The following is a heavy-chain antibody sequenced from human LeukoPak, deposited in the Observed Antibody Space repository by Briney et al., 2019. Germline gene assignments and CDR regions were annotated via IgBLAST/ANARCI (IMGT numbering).Heavy chain of an antibody. Sequence: ASVKVSCKASGYTFTSYGISWVRQAPGQGLEWMGWISAYNGNTNYAQKLQGRVTMTTDTSTSTAYMELRSLRSDDTAVYYCARVYWGSGASDLYYYYMDVWGKGTTVTVSS. CDR3: ARVYWGSGASDLYYYYMDV. V-gene: IGHV1-18*01. CDR2: ISAYNGNT. D-gene: IGHD2-8*02. J-gene: IGHJ6*03. CDR1: GYTFTSYG.